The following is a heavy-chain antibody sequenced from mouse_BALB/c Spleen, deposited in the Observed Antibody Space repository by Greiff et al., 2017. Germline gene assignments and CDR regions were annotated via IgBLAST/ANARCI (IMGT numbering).Heavy chain of an antibody. Sequence: VQLQQSGPELVKPGASVKISCKASGYTFTDYNMHWVKQSHGKSLEWIGYIYPYNGGTGYNQKFKSKATLTVDNSSSTAYMELRSLTSEDSAVYYCARTPSTMNPWFAYWGQGTLVTVSA. D-gene: IGHD2-4*01. V-gene: IGHV1S29*02. CDR1: GYTFTDYN. CDR3: ARTPSTMNPWFAY. CDR2: IYPYNGGT. J-gene: IGHJ3*01.